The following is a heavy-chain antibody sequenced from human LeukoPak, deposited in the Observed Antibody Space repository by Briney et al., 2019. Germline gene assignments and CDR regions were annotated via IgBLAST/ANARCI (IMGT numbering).Heavy chain of an antibody. CDR1: GFTFSSYS. V-gene: IGHV3-21*01. CDR3: ARDQLRNYDFWSGYYTGRYYGMDV. CDR2: ISSSSSYI. Sequence: PGGSLRLSCAASGFTFSSYSMNWVRQAPGKGLEWVSSISSSSSYIYYADSVEGRFTISRDNAKNSLYLQMNSLRAEDTAVYYCARDQLRNYDFWSGYYTGRYYGMDVWGQGTTVTVSS. J-gene: IGHJ6*02. D-gene: IGHD3-3*01.